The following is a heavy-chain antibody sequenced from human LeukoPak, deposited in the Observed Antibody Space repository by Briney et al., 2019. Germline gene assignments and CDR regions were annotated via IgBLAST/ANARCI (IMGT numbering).Heavy chain of an antibody. D-gene: IGHD5-18*01. V-gene: IGHV3-21*01. Sequence: GGSLRLSCAASGFPFSSYSMNWVRQAPGKGLEWVSSISSSSSYIYYADSVKGRFTISRDNAKNSLYLQMNSLRAEDTAVYYCASVDTAMSGSLDYWGQGTLVTVSS. CDR1: GFPFSSYS. CDR2: ISSSSSYI. CDR3: ASVDTAMSGSLDY. J-gene: IGHJ4*02.